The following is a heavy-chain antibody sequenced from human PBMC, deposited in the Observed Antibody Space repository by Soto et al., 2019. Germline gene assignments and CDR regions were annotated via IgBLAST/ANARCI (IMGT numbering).Heavy chain of an antibody. J-gene: IGHJ6*02. D-gene: IGHD6-13*01. CDR3: AKDYSSTWYPGHGMGV. V-gene: IGHV3-23*01. Sequence: GGSLRLSCAAFGFTFRSYAMSWVRQAPGKGLEWVSALTDSGGSTYYADSVQGRSTISRDNSKNTLYLQMNSLGAEDTAVYYCAKDYSSTWYPGHGMGVWGQGTTVTVSS. CDR2: LTDSGGST. CDR1: GFTFRSYA.